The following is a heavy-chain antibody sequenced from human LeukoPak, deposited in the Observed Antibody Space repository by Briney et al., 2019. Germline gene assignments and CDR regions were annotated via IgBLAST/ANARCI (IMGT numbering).Heavy chain of an antibody. CDR3: ARDPVYNWFDP. V-gene: IGHV4-34*01. Sequence: SETLSLTCAVYGGSFSGYYWSWIRQPPGKGLEWIGEINHSGSTNYNPSLKSRVTISVDTSKNQLSLKLSSVTAADTAVYYCARDPVYNWFDPWGQGALVTVSS. J-gene: IGHJ5*02. CDR1: GGSFSGYY. CDR2: INHSGST.